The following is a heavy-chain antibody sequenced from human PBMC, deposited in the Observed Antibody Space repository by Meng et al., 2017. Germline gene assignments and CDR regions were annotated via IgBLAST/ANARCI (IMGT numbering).Heavy chain of an antibody. V-gene: IGHV1-18*01. D-gene: IGHD2-8*02. J-gene: IGHJ4*02. CDR1: GYTYTSYG. CDR3: ARVGFYWAGPDY. CDR2: ISVYNGNT. Sequence: ASVKVSCKASGYTYTSYGISWVRQAPGQGIEWMGWISVYNGNTKYEQKIQGRVTMTTDRSTTTAYMEVRSLRSDDPAVYCCARVGFYWAGPDYWGQGTLVTVSS.